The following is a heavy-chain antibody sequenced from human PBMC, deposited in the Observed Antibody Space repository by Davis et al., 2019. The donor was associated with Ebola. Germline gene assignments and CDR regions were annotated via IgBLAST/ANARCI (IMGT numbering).Heavy chain of an antibody. CDR1: GYSISSGYY. J-gene: IGHJ4*01. V-gene: IGHV4-61*01. CDR3: ARDFDY. CDR2: IYYSGST. Sequence: MPSETLSLTCTVSGYSISSGYYWSWIRQPPGKGLEWIGYIYYSGSTNYNPSLKSRVTISLDTSKNQFSLKLSSVTAADTAVYYCARDFDYWGQGTLVTVSS.